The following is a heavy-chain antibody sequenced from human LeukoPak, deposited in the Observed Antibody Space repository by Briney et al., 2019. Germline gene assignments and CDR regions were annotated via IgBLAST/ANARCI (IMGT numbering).Heavy chain of an antibody. D-gene: IGHD2-2*01. CDR2: INPSGGST. Sequence: SVTVSCKASGYTFTSYYMHWVRLAPGQGLEWMGIINPSGGSTSYAQKFQGRVTMTRDTSTSTVYMELSSLRSEDTAVYYCAHSLVPAAITAAFDIWGHRNMVTVSS. CDR1: GYTFTSYY. V-gene: IGHV1-46*01. J-gene: IGHJ3*02. CDR3: AHSLVPAAITAAFDI.